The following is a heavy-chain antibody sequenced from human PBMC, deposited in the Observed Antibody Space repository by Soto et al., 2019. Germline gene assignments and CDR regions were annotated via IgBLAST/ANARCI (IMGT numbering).Heavy chain of an antibody. CDR3: ARGDYGDY. CDR1: GYSFTSLG. D-gene: IGHD3-16*01. Sequence: QVQLVQSGAEVKKPGASVKVSCKASGYSFTSLGISWVRQAPGQGPEWMGWIRTYNGNSWYAENLQGRVTMTTDTSTSTVFMGLRGLRFDDTAVYYCARGDYGDYWGQGTLITVSS. CDR2: IRTYNGNS. J-gene: IGHJ4*02. V-gene: IGHV1-18*01.